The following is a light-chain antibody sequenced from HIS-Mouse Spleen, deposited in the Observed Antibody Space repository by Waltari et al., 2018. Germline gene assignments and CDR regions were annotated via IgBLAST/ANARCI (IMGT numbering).Light chain of an antibody. CDR2: AAS. CDR1: QGISRY. J-gene: IGKJ1*01. CDR3: QHLNSYPPT. V-gene: IGKV1-9*01. Sequence: DIQLTQSPSFLSASVGDRVTITCRASQGISRYLSWYQQKPGKAPKLLIYAASTLQSGVPSRFSGSGSGTEVTRTSSSLQPEDCATYYCQHLNSYPPTFGQGTKVEIK.